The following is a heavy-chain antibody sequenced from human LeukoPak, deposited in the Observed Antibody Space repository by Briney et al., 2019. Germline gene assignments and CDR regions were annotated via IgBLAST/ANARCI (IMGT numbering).Heavy chain of an antibody. V-gene: IGHV1-2*02. CDR3: ARDPSTVTTGYYYYYMDV. D-gene: IGHD4-11*01. CDR2: INPNSGGT. CDR1: GYTFTSYD. J-gene: IGHJ6*03. Sequence: ASVKVSCKASGYTFTSYDLNWVRQATGQGLEWMGWINPNSGGTNYAQKFQGRVTMTRDTSVSTAYMELGRLRSDDTAVYYCARDPSTVTTGYYYYYMDVWGKGTTVTVSS.